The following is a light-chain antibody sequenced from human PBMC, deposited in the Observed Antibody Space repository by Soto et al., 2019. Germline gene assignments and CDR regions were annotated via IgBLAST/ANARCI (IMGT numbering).Light chain of an antibody. CDR2: GES. V-gene: IGKV3-15*01. J-gene: IGKJ2*03. CDR1: QSVSSE. Sequence: EIIMTQSPATLSVSPGERATLSCRASQSVSSELAWYQQKPGQAPRLLIYGESTRATGIPARFSGSGSGTEFTLIISSLQSEDFAVYYCQEYNSWPPTYSFGQGTKLEIK. CDR3: QEYNSWPPTYS.